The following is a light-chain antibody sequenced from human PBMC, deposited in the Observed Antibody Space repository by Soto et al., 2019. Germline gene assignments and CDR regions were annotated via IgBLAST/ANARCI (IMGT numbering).Light chain of an antibody. J-gene: IGKJ2*01. CDR3: EQYSSYPYA. CDR1: QSISNW. V-gene: IGKV1-5*03. CDR2: KAS. Sequence: DIQMTQSPSTVSASVGDRVIITCRASQSISNWLAWYQQRPGKAPKVLIYKASSLESGVPSRFSGSGSGTEFTLTISSLQPDDFATYYCEQYSSYPYAFGQGTKLEIK.